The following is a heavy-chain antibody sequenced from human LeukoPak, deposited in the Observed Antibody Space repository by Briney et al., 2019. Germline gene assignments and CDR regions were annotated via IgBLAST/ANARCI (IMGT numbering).Heavy chain of an antibody. CDR2: TYYKSNWYN. Sequence: SQTLSLTCAIAGDSVSTDSAGWNWIRQSPSRGVEWLGRTYYKSNWYNDYAVSVKSRITINADTSRNQFSLQLNSVTPEDTAVYYCARGWLQSGFHYWGQGTLVTVSS. D-gene: IGHD5-24*01. CDR1: GDSVSTDSAG. CDR3: ARGWLQSGFHY. J-gene: IGHJ4*02. V-gene: IGHV6-1*01.